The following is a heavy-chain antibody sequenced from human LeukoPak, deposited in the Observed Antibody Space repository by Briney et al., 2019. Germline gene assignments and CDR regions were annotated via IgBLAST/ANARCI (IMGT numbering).Heavy chain of an antibody. CDR2: ISSSGSTI. CDR1: GFTFSSYE. D-gene: IGHD3-22*01. J-gene: IGHJ4*02. Sequence: GRSLRLSCAASGFTFSSYEMNWVRQAPGKGLEWVSYISSSGSTIYYADSVKGRFTISRDNAKNSLYLQMNSLRAEDTAVYYCARAPYDSSGCVFDYWGQGTLVTVSS. V-gene: IGHV3-48*03. CDR3: ARAPYDSSGCVFDY.